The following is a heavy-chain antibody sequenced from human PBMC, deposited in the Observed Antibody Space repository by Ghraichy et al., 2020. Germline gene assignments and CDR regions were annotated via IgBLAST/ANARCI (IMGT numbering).Heavy chain of an antibody. Sequence: ASVKVSCEASGYPFSGYYIHWVRLAPGHGLEWMGWINPDSGETNYAQKFRDRVSMTRATSISTAYMELRRLTSDDTAIYYCARATWDGDFGPECSSPMCYALDPWGQGTQVTVSS. J-gene: IGHJ5*02. V-gene: IGHV1-2*02. CDR3: ARATWDGDFGPECSSPMCYALDP. CDR2: INPDSGET. CDR1: GYPFSGYY. D-gene: IGHD2-2*01.